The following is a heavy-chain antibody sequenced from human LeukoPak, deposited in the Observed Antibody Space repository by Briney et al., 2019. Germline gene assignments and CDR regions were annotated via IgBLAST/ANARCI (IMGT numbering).Heavy chain of an antibody. CDR1: GFTFSSYS. J-gene: IGHJ6*02. V-gene: IGHV3-21*01. CDR3: ASGGGSGSLGWYYGMDV. Sequence: MTGGSLRLSCAASGFTFSSYSMNWVRQAPGKGLEWVSSISSSSSYIYYADSVKGRFTISRDNAKNSLYLQMNSLRAEDTAVYYCASGGGSGSLGWYYGMDVWGQGTTVTVSS. CDR2: ISSSSSYI. D-gene: IGHD3-10*01.